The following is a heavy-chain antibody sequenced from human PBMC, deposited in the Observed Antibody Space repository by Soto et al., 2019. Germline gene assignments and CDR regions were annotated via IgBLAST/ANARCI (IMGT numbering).Heavy chain of an antibody. J-gene: IGHJ3*02. D-gene: IGHD3-16*02. CDR3: TRRLGELSFPRAFDI. CDR2: IRSKTNSYAT. V-gene: IGHV3-73*01. Sequence: PGGSLRLSCAASGFTVSGSAVHWVRQASWKGLEWVGRIRSKTNSYATAYAASVKGRFTISRDDSKNTAYLQMNSLKTEDAAVYYCTRRLGELSFPRAFDIWGQGTMVTV. CDR1: GFTVSGSA.